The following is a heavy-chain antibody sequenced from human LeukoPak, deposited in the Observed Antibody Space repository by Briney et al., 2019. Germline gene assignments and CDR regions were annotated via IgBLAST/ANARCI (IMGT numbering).Heavy chain of an antibody. D-gene: IGHD5-12*01. CDR3: AKDLQTWPRFPDY. J-gene: IGHJ4*02. CDR2: IRYDGSNK. Sequence: GGSLRLSCAASGFTFSSYGMHWVRQAPGKGLEWVVFIRYDGSNKYYADSVKGRFTSSRDNPKNTLYLQMIGLRVEDTAVYYCAKDLQTWPRFPDYWGRGTLVTVSS. V-gene: IGHV3-30*02. CDR1: GFTFSSYG.